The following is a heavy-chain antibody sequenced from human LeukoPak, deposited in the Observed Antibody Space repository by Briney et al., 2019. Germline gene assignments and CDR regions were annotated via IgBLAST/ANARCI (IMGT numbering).Heavy chain of an antibody. D-gene: IGHD6-13*01. J-gene: IGHJ3*02. CDR1: GGSISSNYH. Sequence: SETLSLTCTVSGGSISSNYHWGWIRQPPGKGLEWIASIYYSGNTYYNPSLKSRVTISVGTSNNQFSLKLSSVTAADTSVYYCARLGIAETGPAIWGQGTMVTVSS. CDR2: IYYSGNT. V-gene: IGHV4-39*01. CDR3: ARLGIAETGPAI.